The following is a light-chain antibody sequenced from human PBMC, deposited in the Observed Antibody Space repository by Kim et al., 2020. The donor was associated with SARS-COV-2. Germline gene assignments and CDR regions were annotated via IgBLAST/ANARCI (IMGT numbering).Light chain of an antibody. Sequence: QAVLTQSPSASASLGASVKLTCTLSSGHSTYAIAWHQQQPEKGPRYLMKVDSDGSHNKGDGIPDRFSDSSSGAERYLTISSLQSEDEADYYCQTWDTGIRVFGGGTQLTVL. V-gene: IGLV4-69*01. J-gene: IGLJ3*02. CDR1: SGHSTYA. CDR3: QTWDTGIRV. CDR2: VDSDGSH.